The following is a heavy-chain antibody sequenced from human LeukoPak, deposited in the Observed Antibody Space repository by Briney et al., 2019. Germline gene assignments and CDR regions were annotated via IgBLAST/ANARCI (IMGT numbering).Heavy chain of an antibody. Sequence: PSETLSLTCTVSGGSISSYYWSWIRQPPGKGLEWVSSISSSSSYIYYADSVKGRFTISRDNAKNSLYLQMNSLRAEDTAVYYCARAGRFRYFQHWGQGTLVTVSS. J-gene: IGHJ1*01. CDR3: ARAGRFRYFQH. D-gene: IGHD3-16*01. CDR2: ISSSSSYI. V-gene: IGHV3-21*01. CDR1: GGSISSYY.